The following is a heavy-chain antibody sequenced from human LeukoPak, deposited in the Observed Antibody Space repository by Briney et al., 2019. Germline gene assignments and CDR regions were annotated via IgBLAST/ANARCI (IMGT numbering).Heavy chain of an antibody. V-gene: IGHV1-2*02. CDR1: GYTFTGYY. Sequence: ASVKVSCKASGYTFTGYYMHWVRQAPGQGLEWMGWINPNSGGTNYAQKFQGRVTMTRDTSISTAYMELSRLRSDDTAVYYCARGSSGWYYWFDPWGQGTLVTVSS. J-gene: IGHJ5*02. CDR2: INPNSGGT. D-gene: IGHD6-19*01. CDR3: ARGSSGWYYWFDP.